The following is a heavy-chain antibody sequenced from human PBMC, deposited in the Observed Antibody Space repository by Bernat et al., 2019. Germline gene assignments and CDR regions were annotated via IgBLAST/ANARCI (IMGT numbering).Heavy chain of an antibody. CDR2: ISYDGSNK. Sequence: QVQLVESGGGVVQPGRSLRLSCAASGFTFSSYAMHWVRQAPGKGLEWVAVISYDGSNKCYADSVKGRFTISRDNSKNTLYLQMNSLRAEDTAVYYCARDLGSSWYGGFDYWGQGTLVTVSS. D-gene: IGHD6-13*01. CDR3: ARDLGSSWYGGFDY. V-gene: IGHV3-30-3*01. J-gene: IGHJ4*02. CDR1: GFTFSSYA.